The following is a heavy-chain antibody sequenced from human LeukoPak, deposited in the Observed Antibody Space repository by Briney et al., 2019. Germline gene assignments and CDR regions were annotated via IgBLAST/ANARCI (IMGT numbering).Heavy chain of an antibody. J-gene: IGHJ3*02. CDR2: IIPILGIA. Sequence: SVKVSCKASGGTFSSYAISWVRQAPGQGLEWMGRIIPILGIANYAQKFQGRVTITADKSTSTACMELSSLRSEDTAVYCCARDSGRDAFDIWGQGTMVTVSS. CDR1: GGTFSSYA. V-gene: IGHV1-69*04. CDR3: ARDSGRDAFDI. D-gene: IGHD5-12*01.